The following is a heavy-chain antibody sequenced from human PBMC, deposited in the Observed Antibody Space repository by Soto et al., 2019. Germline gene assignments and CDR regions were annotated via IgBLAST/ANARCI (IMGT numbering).Heavy chain of an antibody. CDR3: ASRDPGTSVDY. CDR2: IYRTGST. V-gene: IGHV4-4*02. D-gene: IGHD1-7*01. CDR1: GCSFTSNNW. J-gene: IGHJ4*02. Sequence: PSETLSLTCAGSGCSFTSNNWWTWVRQPPGQGLEWIGEIYRTGSTNYNPSLKSRVTISLDKSENQFSLKVTSLTAADTAVYYCASRDPGTSVDYWGQGTLVTVSS.